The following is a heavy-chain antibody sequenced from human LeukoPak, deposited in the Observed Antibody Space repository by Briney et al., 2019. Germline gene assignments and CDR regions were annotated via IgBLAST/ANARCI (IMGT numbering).Heavy chain of an antibody. V-gene: IGHV2-5*01. CDR3: AHSRGYCGGDCYSSSGFDY. CDR2: IYWNDDK. Sequence: ESGPTPVNPTQTLTLTCTFSGFSLSTSGVGVGWIRQPPGKALEWLALIYWNDDKRYSPSLKSRLTITKDTSKNQVVLTMTNMDPVDTATYYCAHSRGYCGGDCYSSSGFDYWGQGTLVTVSS. D-gene: IGHD2-21*02. J-gene: IGHJ4*02. CDR1: GFSLSTSGVG.